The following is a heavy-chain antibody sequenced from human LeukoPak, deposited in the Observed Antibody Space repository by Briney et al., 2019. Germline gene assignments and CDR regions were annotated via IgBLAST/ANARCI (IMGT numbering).Heavy chain of an antibody. J-gene: IGHJ4*02. CDR2: VKQDGSEK. CDR3: AGGVTGVDY. D-gene: IGHD3-3*01. Sequence: PGGSLRLSCAVSGFTFRSYWMNWVRQAPGKGLEWVANVKQDGSEKNYLDSVRGRFTISRDNVKNSFYLQMSSLRVEDTALYYCAGGVTGVDYWGQGTLVTVSS. CDR1: GFTFRSYW. V-gene: IGHV3-7*04.